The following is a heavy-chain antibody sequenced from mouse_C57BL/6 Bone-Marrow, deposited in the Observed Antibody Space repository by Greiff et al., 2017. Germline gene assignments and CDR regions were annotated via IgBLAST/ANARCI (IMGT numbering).Heavy chain of an antibody. J-gene: IGHJ2*01. Sequence: EVMLVESGGGLVKPGGSLKLSCAASGFTFSSYAMSWVRQTPEKRLEWVATISDGGSYTYYPDNVKGRFTISRDNAKNNLYLQMSHLKSEDTAMYYCARDKGGVANLDFDYWGQGTTLTVSS. CDR3: ARDKGGVANLDFDY. V-gene: IGHV5-4*01. D-gene: IGHD1-1*02. CDR1: GFTFSSYA. CDR2: ISDGGSYT.